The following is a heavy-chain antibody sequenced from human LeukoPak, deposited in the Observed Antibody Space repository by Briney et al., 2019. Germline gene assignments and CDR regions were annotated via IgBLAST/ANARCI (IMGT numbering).Heavy chain of an antibody. D-gene: IGHD2-2*01. CDR1: GFTFSNYW. CDR3: ARNPAKVVPAVY. Sequence: GGSLRLSCVASGFTFSNYWMSWVRQAPGKGLEWVANIKQDGSETYYVDSVKGRFTISRDNAKNSLYLQMNSLRAEDTAVYYCARNPAKVVPAVYWGQGTLVTVSS. J-gene: IGHJ4*02. CDR2: IKQDGSET. V-gene: IGHV3-7*01.